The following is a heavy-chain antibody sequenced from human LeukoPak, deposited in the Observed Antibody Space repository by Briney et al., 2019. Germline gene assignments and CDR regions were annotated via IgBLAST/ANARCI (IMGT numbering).Heavy chain of an antibody. J-gene: IGHJ4*02. Sequence: GGSLRLSCAASGFAFSKYAMSWVRQAPGKGLEWVSGISASGDSARYAESVRGRFTISRDNSKNTLYLLMNRLRAEDTAVDYCANGNGQRFLEWLHETYFDYWGQGTLVSVSS. D-gene: IGHD3-3*01. CDR2: ISASGDSA. CDR1: GFAFSKYA. V-gene: IGHV3-23*01. CDR3: ANGNGQRFLEWLHETYFDY.